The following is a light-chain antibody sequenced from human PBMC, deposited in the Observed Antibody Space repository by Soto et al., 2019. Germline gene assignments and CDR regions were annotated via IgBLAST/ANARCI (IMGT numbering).Light chain of an antibody. CDR3: NSYAGDSWV. Sequence: QSALTQPPSASGSPGQSVTISCTGTSSDVGGYNYVSWYQHHPGKAPKLMIYEVAKRPSGVPDRFSGSKSGNTASLTVSGLQAEDEADYYCNSYAGDSWVFGGGTKLTV. V-gene: IGLV2-8*01. CDR1: SSDVGGYNY. J-gene: IGLJ3*02. CDR2: EVA.